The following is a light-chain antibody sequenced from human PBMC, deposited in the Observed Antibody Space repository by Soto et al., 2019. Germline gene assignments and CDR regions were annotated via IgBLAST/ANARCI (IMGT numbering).Light chain of an antibody. Sequence: DIQMTQSPSTLSASVGDRVTITCRASQSISSWLAWYQQKPGKAPKLLIYKASSLESGVPSRFSGSGSGTEFTLTISSLQPDDFATYYCQQSNGNWNTFGQGTKLEIK. CDR1: QSISSW. J-gene: IGKJ2*01. CDR2: KAS. CDR3: QQSNGNWNT. V-gene: IGKV1-5*03.